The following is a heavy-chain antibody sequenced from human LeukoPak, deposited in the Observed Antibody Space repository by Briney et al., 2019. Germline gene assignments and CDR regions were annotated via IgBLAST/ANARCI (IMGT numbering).Heavy chain of an antibody. D-gene: IGHD3-22*01. Sequence: GESLKISCKGSGYSFSSYAMSWVRQAPGKGLEWVSTISGSGGGPYYADSVKGRFTISRDNSKNTLYLQMNSLRAEDTAVYYCAKDASHYYDSSGFDYWGQGTLVTVSS. J-gene: IGHJ4*02. CDR3: AKDASHYYDSSGFDY. CDR1: GYSFSSYA. V-gene: IGHV3-23*01. CDR2: ISGSGGGP.